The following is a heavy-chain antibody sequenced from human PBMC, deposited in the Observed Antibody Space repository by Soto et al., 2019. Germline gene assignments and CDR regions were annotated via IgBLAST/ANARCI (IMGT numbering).Heavy chain of an antibody. D-gene: IGHD2-2*01. CDR3: ARVGYCSSTSCYEEEGYYYYGMDV. J-gene: IGHJ6*02. CDR2: IIPIFGTA. Sequence: SVKFSCKASGGTFSSYAISWVRQAPGQGLEWMGGIIPIFGTANYAQKFQGRVTITADESTSTAYMELSSLRSEDTAVYYCARVGYCSSTSCYEEEGYYYYGMDVWGQGTTVTVSS. CDR1: GGTFSSYA. V-gene: IGHV1-69*13.